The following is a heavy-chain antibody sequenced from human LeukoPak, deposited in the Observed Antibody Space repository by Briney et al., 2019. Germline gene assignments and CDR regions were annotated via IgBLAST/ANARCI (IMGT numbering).Heavy chain of an antibody. D-gene: IGHD3-22*01. CDR3: ARGNSYNYGDFDY. V-gene: IGHV4-59*01. Sequence: PSETLSLTCTVSGSSISSYYWSWIRQPPGKGLEWIGYIYYSGSTNCNPSLESRVTISVDTSKNQFSLNLSSVTAADTAVYYCARGNSYNYGDFDYWGQGTLVTVSS. CDR1: GSSISSYY. J-gene: IGHJ4*02. CDR2: IYYSGST.